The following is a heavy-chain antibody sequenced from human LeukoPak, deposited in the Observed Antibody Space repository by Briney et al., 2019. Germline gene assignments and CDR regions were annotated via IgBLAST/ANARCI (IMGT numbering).Heavy chain of an antibody. CDR3: AHRRHLYYDFWSGHPLFDY. CDR1: GFSLSTSGVG. Sequence: SGPTLVNPTQTLTLTCTFSGFSLSTSGVGVGWIRQPPGKALEWLALIYWNDDKRYSPSLKSRLTITKDTSKNQVVLTMTNMDPVDTATYYCAHRRHLYYDFWSGHPLFDYWGQGTLVTVSS. CDR2: IYWNDDK. D-gene: IGHD3-3*01. J-gene: IGHJ4*02. V-gene: IGHV2-5*01.